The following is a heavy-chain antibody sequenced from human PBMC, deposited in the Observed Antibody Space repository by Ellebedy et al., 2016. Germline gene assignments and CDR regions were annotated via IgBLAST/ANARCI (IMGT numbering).Heavy chain of an antibody. Sequence: SETLSLXXTVSGGSISSSSYYWGWIRQPPGKGLEWIGSIYYSGSTYYNPSLKSRVTISVDTSKNQFSLKVNSVTAADTAVYYCARWDERLNAFEIWGQGTMVTVSS. D-gene: IGHD1-26*01. CDR3: ARWDERLNAFEI. J-gene: IGHJ3*02. V-gene: IGHV4-39*07. CDR2: IYYSGST. CDR1: GGSISSSSYY.